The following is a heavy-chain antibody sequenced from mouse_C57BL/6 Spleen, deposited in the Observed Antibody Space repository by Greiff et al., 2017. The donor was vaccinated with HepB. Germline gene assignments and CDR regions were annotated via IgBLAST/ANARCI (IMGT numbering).Heavy chain of an antibody. J-gene: IGHJ3*01. CDR3: TTGDSAWLAY. V-gene: IGHV14-4*01. CDR1: GFNIKDDY. CDR2: IDPENGDT. Sequence: EVQLQQSGAELVRPGASVKLSCTASGFNIKDDYMHWVKQRPEQGLEWIGWIDPENGDTEYASKFQGKATITADTSSNTAYLQLSSLTSEDTAVYYCTTGDSAWLAYWGQGTLVTVSA.